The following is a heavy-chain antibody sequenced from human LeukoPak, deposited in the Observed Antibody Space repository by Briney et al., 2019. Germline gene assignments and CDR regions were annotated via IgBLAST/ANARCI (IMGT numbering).Heavy chain of an antibody. D-gene: IGHD2-15*01. J-gene: IGHJ3*02. CDR3: ARGGWDALDI. CDR1: GDSINSYY. V-gene: IGHV4-59*01. Sequence: SETLSLTCTVSGDSINSYYWSWIRQPPGKGLEWIGFIYYSGTTNYNPSLKSRVTISVDTSKKQFSLKLSFVTAADTAVYYCARGGWDALDIWGQGTMVTVSS. CDR2: IYYSGTT.